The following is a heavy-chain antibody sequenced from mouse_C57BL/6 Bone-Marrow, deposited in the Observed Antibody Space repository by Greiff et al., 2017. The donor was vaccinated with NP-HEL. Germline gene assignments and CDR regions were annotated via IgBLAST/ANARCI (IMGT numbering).Heavy chain of an antibody. CDR3: ARDGDGYDGFAY. Sequence: VQLQQSGAELARPGASVKLSCKASGYTFTSYGISWVKQRTGQGLEWIGEIYPRSGNTYYNEKFKGKATLTADKSSSTAYMELRSLTSEYSAVYFCARDGDGYDGFAYWGQGTLVTVSA. D-gene: IGHD2-2*01. J-gene: IGHJ3*01. CDR1: GYTFTSYG. CDR2: IYPRSGNT. V-gene: IGHV1-81*01.